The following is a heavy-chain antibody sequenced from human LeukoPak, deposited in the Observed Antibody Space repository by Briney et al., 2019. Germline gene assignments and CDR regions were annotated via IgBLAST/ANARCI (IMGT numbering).Heavy chain of an antibody. CDR2: IYYSGST. J-gene: IGHJ4*02. Sequence: SETLSLTCTVSGGSISSGGYYWSWIRQHPGKGLEWIGYIYYSGSTYYNPSLKSRVTISVDTSKNQFSLKLSSVTAADTAVYYCATGAGYSSSWYLRYWGQGTLVTVSS. CDR1: GGSISSGGYY. CDR3: ATGAGYSSSWYLRY. D-gene: IGHD6-13*01. V-gene: IGHV4-31*03.